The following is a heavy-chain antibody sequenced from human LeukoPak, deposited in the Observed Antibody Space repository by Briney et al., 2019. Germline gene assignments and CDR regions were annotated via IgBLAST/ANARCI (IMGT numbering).Heavy chain of an antibody. CDR2: SIPIFGTA. J-gene: IGHJ4*02. D-gene: IGHD3-22*01. CDR1: GGTFTSYA. V-gene: IGHV1-69*13. Sequence: SGKVSCKASGGTFTSYAISWVGQAPGKGLEWMGGSIPIFGTANYAKKFHGRGTNTPDESTSTGNMELSSLRFGDPGVYYCAREMAYYDSSGYYFDYWGEGPLVTVSS. CDR3: AREMAYYDSSGYYFDY.